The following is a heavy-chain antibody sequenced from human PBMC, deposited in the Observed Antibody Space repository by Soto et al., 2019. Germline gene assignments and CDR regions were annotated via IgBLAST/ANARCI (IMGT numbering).Heavy chain of an antibody. J-gene: IGHJ4*02. CDR3: AKDRGGCSSTSCPPRLFDY. V-gene: IGHV3-23*01. Sequence: EVQLLESGGGLVQPGGSLRLSCAASGFTFSSYAMSWVRQAPGKGLEWVSGIGGSGGSTYYADSVKGRFTISRDNSKNTLYLQMNSLRAEDPAVYYCAKDRGGCSSTSCPPRLFDYWGQGTLVTVSS. CDR1: GFTFSSYA. CDR2: IGGSGGST. D-gene: IGHD2-2*01.